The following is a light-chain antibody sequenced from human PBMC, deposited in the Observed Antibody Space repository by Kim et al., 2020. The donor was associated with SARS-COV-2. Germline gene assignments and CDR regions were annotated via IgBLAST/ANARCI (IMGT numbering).Light chain of an antibody. CDR3: QTWDSSSVI. CDR1: KLEDKY. Sequence: SVSPGHTASFTCSGDKLEDKYVCWYQQKAGQSPVLLIYQDTKWPSGIPERFSGSNSGNTATLTISGTQAMDEADYYCQTWDSSSVIFGGGTQLTVL. V-gene: IGLV3-1*01. J-gene: IGLJ2*01. CDR2: QDT.